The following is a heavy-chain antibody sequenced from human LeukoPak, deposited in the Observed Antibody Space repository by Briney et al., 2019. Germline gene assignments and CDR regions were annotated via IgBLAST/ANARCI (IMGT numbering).Heavy chain of an antibody. D-gene: IGHD6-13*01. Sequence: ASVKVSCKASGYTFTDYYLNWVGQAPGQGLEWLGWINPNSDDTHFAQTFQDRVTMARDTSISSAYMELGRLRSDDTALYYCARRVAAPGHDAFDIWGQGTMVTVSS. CDR3: ARRVAAPGHDAFDI. CDR2: INPNSDDT. J-gene: IGHJ3*02. CDR1: GYTFTDYY. V-gene: IGHV1-2*02.